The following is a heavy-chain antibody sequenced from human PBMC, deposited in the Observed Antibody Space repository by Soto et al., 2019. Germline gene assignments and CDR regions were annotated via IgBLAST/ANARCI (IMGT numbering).Heavy chain of an antibody. J-gene: IGHJ3*02. Sequence: PGESLKISCKGSGYSFTSYWIGWVRQMPGKGLEWMGIIYPGDSDTRYSPSFQGQVTISADKSISTAYLQWSSLKASDTAMYYCARLYPTMIVVGDAFDIWGQGTMVTVSS. CDR2: IYPGDSDT. CDR1: GYSFTSYW. CDR3: ARLYPTMIVVGDAFDI. V-gene: IGHV5-51*01. D-gene: IGHD3-22*01.